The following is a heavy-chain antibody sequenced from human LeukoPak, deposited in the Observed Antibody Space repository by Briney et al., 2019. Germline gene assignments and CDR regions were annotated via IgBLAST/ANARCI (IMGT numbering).Heavy chain of an antibody. CDR3: TTGYCSSTSCYYDAFDY. V-gene: IGHV3-73*01. CDR1: GFTFSGSA. CDR2: IRSKRDTYAT. Sequence: GGSLRLSCAASGFTFSGSAIHWVRQASGKGLEWVGRIRSKRDTYATAYAASVKGRFTISRDDSNNTLYLQMNSLKTEDTAVYYCTTGYCSSTSCYYDAFDYWGQGTLVTVSS. J-gene: IGHJ4*02. D-gene: IGHD2-2*01.